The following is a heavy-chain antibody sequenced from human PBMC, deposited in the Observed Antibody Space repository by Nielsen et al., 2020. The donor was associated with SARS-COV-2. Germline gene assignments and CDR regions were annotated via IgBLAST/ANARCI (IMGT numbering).Heavy chain of an antibody. CDR2: IYPGDSDT. V-gene: IGHV5-51*01. CDR1: GYKFTDNW. CDR3: ARYDDWFDP. Sequence: GESLKISCKASGYKFTDNWIGWVRQMPGKGLEWMGIIYPGDSDTRYSPSFQGQVTMSVDTSTDTAYLGWRSLKASDTATYYCARYDDWFDPWGQGTLVTVTS. D-gene: IGHD1-1*01. J-gene: IGHJ5*02.